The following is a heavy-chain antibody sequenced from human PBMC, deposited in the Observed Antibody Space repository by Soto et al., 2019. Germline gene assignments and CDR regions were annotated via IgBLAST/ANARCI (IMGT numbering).Heavy chain of an antibody. CDR3: AKGPHTNVGWPYYFES. CDR2: SSPRGDTI. V-gene: IGHV3-48*02. CDR1: GFSLANYP. D-gene: IGHD6-19*01. Sequence: EGSLRLSCVASGFSLANYPMNWVRQTPGKGLEWISYSSPRGDTIYYADSVEGRFTISRDNARNSLSLHMSSLRDEDSALYYCAKGPHTNVGWPYYFESWGQGVPVTVSS. J-gene: IGHJ4*02.